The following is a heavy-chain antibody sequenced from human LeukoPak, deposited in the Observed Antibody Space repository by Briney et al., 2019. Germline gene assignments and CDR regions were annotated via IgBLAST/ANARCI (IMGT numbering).Heavy chain of an antibody. CDR2: IYYSGST. V-gene: IGHV4-59*08. Sequence: PSETLSLTCTVSGGSISSYYWSWIRQPPGKGLEWIGYIYYSGSTNYNPSLKGRVTISVDTSKNQFSLKLSSVTAADTAVYYCARRNKAFDIWGQGTMVTVSS. CDR1: GGSISSYY. J-gene: IGHJ3*02. CDR3: ARRNKAFDI.